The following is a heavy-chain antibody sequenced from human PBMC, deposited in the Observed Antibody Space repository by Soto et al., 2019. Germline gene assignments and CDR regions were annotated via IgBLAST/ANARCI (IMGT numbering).Heavy chain of an antibody. CDR1: GGSFSGYY. Sequence: SETLSLTCAVYGGSFSGYYWSWIRQPPGKGLEWIGEINHSGSTNYNPSLKSRVTISVDTSKNQFSLKLSSGTAADTAVYYCARGLGKDAFDIWGQGTMVTVSS. J-gene: IGHJ3*02. V-gene: IGHV4-34*01. CDR2: INHSGST. CDR3: ARGLGKDAFDI.